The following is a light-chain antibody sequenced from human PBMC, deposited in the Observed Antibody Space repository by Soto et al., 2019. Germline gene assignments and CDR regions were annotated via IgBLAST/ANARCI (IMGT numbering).Light chain of an antibody. J-gene: IGLJ1*01. V-gene: IGLV2-14*01. CDR2: EVS. CDR3: SSYSTMGTYV. CDR1: SSDVGRYDY. Sequence: QSVLTHPASVSWSPGQSITISCTGTSSDVGRYDYVSWYQHHPGKAPKLMVSEVSHRPSGVSNRFSGSKSGNTASLTISGLQAEDEADYYCSSYSTMGTYVFGAGTKVTVL.